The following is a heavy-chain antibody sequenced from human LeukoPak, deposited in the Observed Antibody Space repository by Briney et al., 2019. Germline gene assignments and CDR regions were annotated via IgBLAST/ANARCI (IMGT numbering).Heavy chain of an antibody. CDR1: DFTFSNYA. J-gene: IGHJ4*02. CDR2: ISGSGANT. V-gene: IGHV3-23*01. Sequence: GGSLRLSCVASDFTFSNYAMSWVRQAPGKGLEWVSGISGSGANTYYAESVRGRFTISRDNSKNTLYLQMNSLRAEDTAVYYCAKTPYSSGSYYFDYWGQGTLVTVSS. CDR3: AKTPYSSGSYYFDY. D-gene: IGHD6-19*01.